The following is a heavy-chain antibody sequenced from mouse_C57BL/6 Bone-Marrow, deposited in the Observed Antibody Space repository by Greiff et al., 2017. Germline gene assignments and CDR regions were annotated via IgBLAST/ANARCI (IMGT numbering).Heavy chain of an antibody. CDR1: GFNIKNTY. V-gene: IGHV14-3*01. D-gene: IGHD2-5*01. J-gene: IGHJ2*01. Sequence: VQLKQSVAELVRPGASVKLSCTASGFNIKNTYMHWVKQRPEQGLEWIGRIDPANGNTKYAPKFQGKATITADTSSSTAYMQLSSLTSEDSAVYYCARRGFYSNYVLFDYWGQGTTLTVSS. CDR3: ARRGFYSNYVLFDY. CDR2: IDPANGNT.